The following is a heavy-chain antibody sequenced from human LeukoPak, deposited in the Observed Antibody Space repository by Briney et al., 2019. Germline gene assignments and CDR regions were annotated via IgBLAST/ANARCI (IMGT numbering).Heavy chain of an antibody. CDR2: VSGSGNST. CDR3: ARSRYYDSSGYPLYFDY. D-gene: IGHD3-22*01. CDR1: GFTFNNCA. V-gene: IGHV3-23*01. J-gene: IGHJ4*02. Sequence: GGSLRLSCAASGFTFNNCAMTWVRQAPGKGLEWVSLVSGSGNSTFYADSVKGRFTISRDNSKNTLYLQMNSLRAEDTAVYYCARSRYYDSSGYPLYFDYWGQGTLVTVSS.